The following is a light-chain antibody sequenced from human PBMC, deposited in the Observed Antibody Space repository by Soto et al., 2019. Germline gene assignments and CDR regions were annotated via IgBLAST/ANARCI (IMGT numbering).Light chain of an antibody. J-gene: IGKJ3*01. CDR1: QDISNN. CDR3: QQYNSAPFT. CDR2: AAS. Sequence: DIQMTQSPSSLAASVGDRVTIACRASQDISNNLAWHQQKPGKLPKLLIYAASTLQSGVPSRFSGSGSGTDFTLTISSLQPADVATYYCQQYNSAPFTFGPGTKVETK. V-gene: IGKV1-27*01.